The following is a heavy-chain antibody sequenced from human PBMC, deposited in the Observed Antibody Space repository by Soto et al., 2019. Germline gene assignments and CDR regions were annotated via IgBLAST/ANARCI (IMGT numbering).Heavy chain of an antibody. Sequence: SETLSLTCSVSGASMSNNSYYWGWIRQPPGKGLEWIGTIYYTGNTLYNPSLGSRVTISVDTSKNQLSLNLTSLTVADTAVYYCARPRWKDGIKWGRGILVTVSS. CDR3: ARPRWKDGIK. CDR1: GASMSNNSYY. J-gene: IGHJ4*02. CDR2: IYYTGNT. V-gene: IGHV4-39*01. D-gene: IGHD1-20*01.